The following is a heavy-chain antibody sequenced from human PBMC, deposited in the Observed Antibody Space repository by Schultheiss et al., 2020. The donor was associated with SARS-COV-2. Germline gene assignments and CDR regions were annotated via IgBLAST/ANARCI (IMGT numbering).Heavy chain of an antibody. D-gene: IGHD2/OR15-2a*01. CDR3: ASSMRRGY. CDR1: GGSISSGGYS. V-gene: IGHV4-34*01. Sequence: SETLSLTCAVSGGSISSGGYSWSWIRQPPGKGLEWIGEINHSGSTNYNPSLKSRVTISVDTSKNQFSLKLSSVTAADTAVYYCASSMRRGYWGQGTLVTVSS. J-gene: IGHJ4*02. CDR2: INHSGST.